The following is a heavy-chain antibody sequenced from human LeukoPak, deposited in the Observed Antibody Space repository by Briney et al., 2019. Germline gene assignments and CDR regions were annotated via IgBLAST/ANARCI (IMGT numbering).Heavy chain of an antibody. Sequence: PGGSLRLSCAASGFTFSSYSMNWVRQAPGKGLEWVSSISSSSSYIYYADSVKGRFTISRDNAKNSLYLQMNSLRAEDTAVYYCARDRVSGYSGYRSYFDYWGQGTLVTVSS. V-gene: IGHV3-21*01. CDR3: ARDRVSGYSGYRSYFDY. D-gene: IGHD5-12*01. CDR1: GFTFSSYS. CDR2: ISSSSSYI. J-gene: IGHJ4*02.